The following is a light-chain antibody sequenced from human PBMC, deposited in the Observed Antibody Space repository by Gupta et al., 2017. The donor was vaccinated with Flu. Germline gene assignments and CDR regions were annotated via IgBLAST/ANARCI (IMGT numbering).Light chain of an antibody. CDR1: QSVSSSY. V-gene: IGKV3-20*01. Sequence: EIVLTQPPGTLSLSPGERATLSCTASQSVSSSYLAWYQQKPGQAPRLLIYGASSRATGIPDRFSGSGSGTDFTLTISRLEPEDFAVYYCQQYGSSPGAFGQGTKVEIK. J-gene: IGKJ1*01. CDR3: QQYGSSPGA. CDR2: GAS.